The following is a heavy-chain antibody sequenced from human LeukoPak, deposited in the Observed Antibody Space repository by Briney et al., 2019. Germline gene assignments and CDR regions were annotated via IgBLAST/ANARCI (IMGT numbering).Heavy chain of an antibody. CDR2: LSGNAGRP. CDR1: GFTFISYA. V-gene: IGHV3-23*01. D-gene: IGHD1-26*01. J-gene: IGHJ6*02. Sequence: GGSLRLSCAASGFTFISYAMSWVRQAPGKGLEWVSSLSGNAGRPYYADSVKGRFTISRDNSKNTLYLQMNSLSAEDPAVYYCAKDHRDSGNYYYYYGLDVWGQGTMVTVSS. CDR3: AKDHRDSGNYYYYYGLDV.